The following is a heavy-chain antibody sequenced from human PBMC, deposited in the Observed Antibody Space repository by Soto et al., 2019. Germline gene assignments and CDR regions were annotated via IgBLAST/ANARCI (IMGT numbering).Heavy chain of an antibody. V-gene: IGHV3-30*18. D-gene: IGHD5-12*01. CDR1: GFTFSSYG. Sequence: SLRLSCAASGFTFSSYGMHWVRQAPGKGLEWVAVISYDGSNKYYADSVKGRFTISRDNSKNTLYPQMNSLRAEDTAVYYCAKDRYSGYDPDAFDIWGQGTMVTVSS. CDR2: ISYDGSNK. CDR3: AKDRYSGYDPDAFDI. J-gene: IGHJ3*02.